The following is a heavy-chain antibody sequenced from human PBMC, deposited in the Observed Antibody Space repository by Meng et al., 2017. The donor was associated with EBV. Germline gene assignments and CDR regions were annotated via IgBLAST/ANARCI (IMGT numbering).Heavy chain of an antibody. J-gene: IGHJ4*02. CDR1: GGTFRSDA. Sequence: VPLQQAGAEVKKPGSSVKVSCRTSGGTFRSDAVSWVRQAPGQGLEWMGGLIPMSGAPHYAQKFQDRVTIIADESTSTHSMELNNLRFEDTAMYYCASESGRGFTPDYWGQGTLVTVSS. V-gene: IGHV1-69*01. CDR3: ASESGRGFTPDY. D-gene: IGHD3-10*01. CDR2: LIPMSGAP.